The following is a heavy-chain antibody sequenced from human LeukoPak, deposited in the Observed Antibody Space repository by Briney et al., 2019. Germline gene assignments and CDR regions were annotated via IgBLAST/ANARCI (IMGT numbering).Heavy chain of an antibody. D-gene: IGHD2-15*01. CDR3: ARDRRYCSGGSCYLLSSWFDP. CDR1: GFTFSSYS. Sequence: TGGSLRLSCAASGFTFSSYSMNWVRQPPGKGLEWIGYIYYSGSTNYNPSLKSRVTISVDTSKNQFSLKLSSVTAADTAVYYCARDRRYCSGGSCYLLSSWFDPWGQGTLVTVSS. CDR2: IYYSGST. J-gene: IGHJ5*02. V-gene: IGHV4-59*01.